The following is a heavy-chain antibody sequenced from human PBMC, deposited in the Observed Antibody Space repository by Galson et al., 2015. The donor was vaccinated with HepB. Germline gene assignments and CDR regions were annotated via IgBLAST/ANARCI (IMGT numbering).Heavy chain of an antibody. Sequence: CAISGDSVSSNSASWNWIRQSPSRGLEWLGRTYYRSKWYNDYAVSVKSRITINPDTSKNQFSLQLNSVTPEDTAVYYCARDHEPGMAVAGSPRYYYYYGIDVWGQGTTVTVSS. CDR1: GDSVSSNSAS. CDR3: ARDHEPGMAVAGSPRYYYYYGIDV. V-gene: IGHV6-1*01. CDR2: TYYRSKWYN. J-gene: IGHJ6*02. D-gene: IGHD6-19*01.